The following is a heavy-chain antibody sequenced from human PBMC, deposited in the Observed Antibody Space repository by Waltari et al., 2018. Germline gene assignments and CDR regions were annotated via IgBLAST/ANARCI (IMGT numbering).Heavy chain of an antibody. Sequence: QVQLVQSGAEVKTTGASVTVSCKVSGYTLIEFSMHWVRLAPGKGLEWMGGFDPEDGETIYAQMFQGRVTMTLDTSTNTAYMELTSLRSEDTAVYYCATEVEMSASGQLDYWGQGTLVTVAS. CDR1: GYTLIEFS. D-gene: IGHD1-1*01. CDR3: ATEVEMSASGQLDY. CDR2: FDPEDGET. J-gene: IGHJ4*02. V-gene: IGHV1-24*01.